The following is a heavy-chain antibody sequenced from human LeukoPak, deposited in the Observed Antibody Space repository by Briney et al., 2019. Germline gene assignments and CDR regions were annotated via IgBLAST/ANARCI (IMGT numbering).Heavy chain of an antibody. Sequence: SETLSLTCAVYGGSFSGYYWSWIRQPPGKGLEWIGEINHSGSTNYNPSLKSRVTISVDTSKNLFSLKLSSVTAADTAVYYCNYYDSSGYYRFDYWGQGTLVTVSS. CDR1: GGSFSGYY. D-gene: IGHD3-22*01. J-gene: IGHJ4*02. CDR3: NYYDSSGYYRFDY. CDR2: INHSGST. V-gene: IGHV4-34*01.